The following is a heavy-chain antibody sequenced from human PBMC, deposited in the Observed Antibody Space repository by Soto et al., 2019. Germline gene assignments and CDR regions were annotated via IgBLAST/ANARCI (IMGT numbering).Heavy chain of an antibody. CDR2: INSDGSST. Sequence: GSLRLSCAASGFTFSSYWMHWVRQAPGKGLVWVSRINSDGSSTSYADSVKGRFTISRDNAKNTLYLQMNSLRAEDTAVYYCARVGYDLDLDYWGQGTLVTVSS. CDR1: GFTFSSYW. J-gene: IGHJ4*02. CDR3: ARVGYDLDLDY. V-gene: IGHV3-74*01. D-gene: IGHD5-12*01.